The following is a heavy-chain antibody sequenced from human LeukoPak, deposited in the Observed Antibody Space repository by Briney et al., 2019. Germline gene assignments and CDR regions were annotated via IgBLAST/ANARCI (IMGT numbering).Heavy chain of an antibody. D-gene: IGHD3-10*01. CDR1: GFTFSNYW. CDR3: AKLVTYYYGSGIGLFDY. V-gene: IGHV3-74*01. J-gene: IGHJ4*02. Sequence: GGSLRLSCAASGFTFSNYWMHWVRQAPGKGLVWVSRINSDGINTSYADSVKGRFTISRDNSKNTLYLQMNSLRAEDTAVYYCAKLVTYYYGSGIGLFDYWGQGTLVTVSS. CDR2: INSDGINT.